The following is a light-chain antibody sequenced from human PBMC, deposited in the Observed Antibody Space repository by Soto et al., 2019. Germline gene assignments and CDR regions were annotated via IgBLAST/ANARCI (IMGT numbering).Light chain of an antibody. Sequence: DIQMTQSPSSLSSSVGDRVTITCRALQDISNSLAWYPQKPGKVPKVLIYAATILQSGVPARFSGSGSGTDFTPAISCVRREDVATYYCQKYNSAPLTFGGGTKVEI. CDR2: AAT. CDR1: QDISNS. CDR3: QKYNSAPLT. V-gene: IGKV1-27*01. J-gene: IGKJ4*01.